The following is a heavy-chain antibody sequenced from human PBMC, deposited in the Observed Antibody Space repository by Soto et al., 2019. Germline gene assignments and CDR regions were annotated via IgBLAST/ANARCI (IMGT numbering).Heavy chain of an antibody. CDR2: MKPDAREI. Sequence: GGSLRLSCAASGFTFSTYWMSWVRQAPGKGLEWVANMKPDAREIYYVDSVKGRFTISRDNAKNSLYLQMNSLRTEDTAVYYCATHPYCSGDCAPPGYILHWGQGT. CDR1: GFTFSTYW. V-gene: IGHV3-7*01. D-gene: IGHD2-21*02. J-gene: IGHJ1*01. CDR3: ATHPYCSGDCAPPGYILH.